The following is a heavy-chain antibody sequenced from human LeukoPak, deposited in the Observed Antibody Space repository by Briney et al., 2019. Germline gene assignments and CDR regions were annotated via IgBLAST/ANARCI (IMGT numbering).Heavy chain of an antibody. D-gene: IGHD6-13*01. Sequence: QTLSLTCAISGDSVSSNSATWNWIRKSPSRGLEWLGRTYYRSKWYNEYAASVKSRTTINPDTSKNQFSLHLNSVTPEDTAVYYCAGSHSSTWYPDCWGQGTLVTVSS. J-gene: IGHJ4*02. V-gene: IGHV6-1*01. CDR1: GDSVSSNSAT. CDR3: AGSHSSTWYPDC. CDR2: TYYRSKWYN.